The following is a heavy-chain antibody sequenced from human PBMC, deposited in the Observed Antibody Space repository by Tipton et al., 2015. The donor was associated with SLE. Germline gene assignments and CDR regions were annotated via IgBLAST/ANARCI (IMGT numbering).Heavy chain of an antibody. D-gene: IGHD1-14*01. CDR1: GFTFSSYS. J-gene: IGHJ6*02. CDR3: AREPPDGFWGIDV. Sequence: SLRLSCAASGFTFSSYSMNWVRQAPGKGLEWVSSISSSSSYIYYADSVKGRFTISRDNAKNSLYLQMNSLRDEDTVVYYCAREPPDGFWGIDVWGQGAAVTVPS. CDR2: ISSSSSYI. V-gene: IGHV3-21*01.